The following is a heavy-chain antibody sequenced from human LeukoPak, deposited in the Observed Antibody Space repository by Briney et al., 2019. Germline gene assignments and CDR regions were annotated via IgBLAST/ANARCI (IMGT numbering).Heavy chain of an antibody. Sequence: SETLSLTCTVSGGSLGRSSYYWGWIRQAPGKGLEWIGTIYFDGNTFYNPSLKGRVTLSIDMSKSQFSLRLASVTAADTAIYYCAAENGNFWIGYHYFEDWGQGSLVSVSS. CDR1: GGSLGRSSYY. J-gene: IGHJ4*02. D-gene: IGHD3-3*01. V-gene: IGHV4-39*01. CDR3: AAENGNFWIGYHYFED. CDR2: IYFDGNT.